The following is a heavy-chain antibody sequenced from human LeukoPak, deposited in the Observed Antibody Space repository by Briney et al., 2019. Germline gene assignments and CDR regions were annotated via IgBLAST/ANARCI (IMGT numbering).Heavy chain of an antibody. J-gene: IGHJ5*02. CDR3: ASADYGGNNWFDP. V-gene: IGHV1-69*05. Sequence: GASVKISFKAAGGPFSSYAISWVRPAPGQGVEWMGGIIPIFGTANYAQKFQGRVTITTDESTSTAYMELSSLRSEDTAVYYCASADYGGNNWFDPWGQGTLVTVSS. CDR1: GGPFSSYA. CDR2: IIPIFGTA. D-gene: IGHD4-23*01.